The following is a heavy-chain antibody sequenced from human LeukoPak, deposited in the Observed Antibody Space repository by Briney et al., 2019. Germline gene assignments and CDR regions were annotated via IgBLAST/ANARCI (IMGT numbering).Heavy chain of an antibody. CDR2: IYSGGST. J-gene: IGHJ4*02. D-gene: IGHD4-17*01. Sequence: PGGSLRLSCAASGFTVSSNYMSWVRQAPGKGLEWVSVIYSGGSTFYADSVKGRFTISRDSSKNTLYLQMISLRAEDTAVYYCAKRANYGDYDFFDYWGQGTLVTVSS. CDR3: AKRANYGDYDFFDY. V-gene: IGHV3-66*01. CDR1: GFTVSSNY.